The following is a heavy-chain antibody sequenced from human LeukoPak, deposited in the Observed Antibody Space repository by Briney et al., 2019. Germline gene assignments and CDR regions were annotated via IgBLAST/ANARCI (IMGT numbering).Heavy chain of an antibody. CDR3: ARNQVTMVRNSNFDY. CDR1: GGSISSSNW. J-gene: IGHJ4*02. Sequence: SETLSLTCAVSGGSISSSNWWSWVRQPPGKGLEWIGEIYHSGSTNYNPSLKSRVTISVDKSKNQFSLKLSSVTAADTAVYYCARNQVTMVRNSNFDYWGQGTLVTVSS. V-gene: IGHV4-4*02. CDR2: IYHSGST. D-gene: IGHD3-10*01.